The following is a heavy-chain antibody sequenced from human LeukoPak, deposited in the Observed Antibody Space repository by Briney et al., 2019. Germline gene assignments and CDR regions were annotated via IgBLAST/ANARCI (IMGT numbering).Heavy chain of an antibody. CDR3: ARLPRSTSDY. V-gene: IGHV3-7*03. CDR1: GFTISSYW. Sequence: GGSLRLSCVASGFTISSYWMSWVRQAPGKGLEWVAHINQDGSEKYYVDSVKGRFTISRDNPKNSLYLQMNNLRAEDTAMYYCARLPRSTSDYWGQGTLVTVSS. CDR2: INQDGSEK. J-gene: IGHJ4*02. D-gene: IGHD2-2*01.